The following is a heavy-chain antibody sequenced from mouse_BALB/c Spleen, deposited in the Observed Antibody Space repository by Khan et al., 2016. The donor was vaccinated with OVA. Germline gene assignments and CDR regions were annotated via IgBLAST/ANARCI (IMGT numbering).Heavy chain of an antibody. CDR2: IDPENGNT. D-gene: IGHD2-3*01. CDR1: GFNIKDYY. CDR3: ARDGYSPWFAY. V-gene: IGHV14-1*02. J-gene: IGHJ3*01. Sequence: EVQLQESGTELVRPGALVKLSCKASGFNIKDYYIHWVKQRPEQGLEWIGWIDPENGNTLYDPKSQDKATITANTSSNTAYLQLSSLTSEDTAVFYCARDGYSPWFAYWGQGTLVTVSA.